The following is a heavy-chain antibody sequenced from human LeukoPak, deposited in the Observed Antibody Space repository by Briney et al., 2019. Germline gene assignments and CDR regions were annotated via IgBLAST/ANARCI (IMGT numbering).Heavy chain of an antibody. J-gene: IGHJ5*02. D-gene: IGHD1-26*01. CDR2: IYYSGST. CDR1: GGSISSSSYY. CDR3: ARDLRLRQWELGT. Sequence: SETLSLTCTVSGGSISSSSYYWGWIRQPPGKGLEWIGSIYYSGSTYYNPSLKSRVTISVDTSKNQFSLKLSSVTAADTAVYYCARDLRLRQWELGTWGQGTLVTVSS. V-gene: IGHV4-39*07.